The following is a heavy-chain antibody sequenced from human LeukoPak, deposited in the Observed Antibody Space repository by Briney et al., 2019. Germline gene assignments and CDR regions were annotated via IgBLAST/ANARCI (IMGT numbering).Heavy chain of an antibody. D-gene: IGHD6-13*01. J-gene: IGHJ4*02. V-gene: IGHV3-21*01. CDR2: ISSSSSYI. CDR3: AREGWSSSWYTFDY. CDR1: GFTFSSYS. Sequence: MTGGSLRLSCAASGFTFSSYSMNWVRQAPGKGLEWVSSISSSSSYIYYADSVKGRFTISRDNAKNSLYLQMNSLRAEDTAVYYCAREGWSSSWYTFDYWGQGTLVTVSS.